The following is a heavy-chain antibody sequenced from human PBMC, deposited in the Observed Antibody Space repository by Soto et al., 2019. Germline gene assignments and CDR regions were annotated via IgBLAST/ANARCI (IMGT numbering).Heavy chain of an antibody. V-gene: IGHV3-23*01. CDR1: GFTFSSYA. CDR2: ISGSGGST. D-gene: IGHD3-10*01. Sequence: EVQLLESGGGLVQPGGSLRLSCAASGFTFSSYAMSWVLQAPGKGLEWVSAISGSGGSTYYADSVKGRFTISRDKSKNTLYLQMNSLGAEDTAVYDCAKEDYGPAASDYWGQGTLVTVSS. J-gene: IGHJ4*02. CDR3: AKEDYGPAASDY.